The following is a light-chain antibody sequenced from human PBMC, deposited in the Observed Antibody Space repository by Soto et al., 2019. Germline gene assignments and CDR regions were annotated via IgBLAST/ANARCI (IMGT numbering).Light chain of an antibody. CDR2: DAA. V-gene: IGKV1-39*01. CDR1: QNIDSY. Sequence: DIQMTQSPSSLSASVGDRVTITCRASQNIDSYLNWYRQRPGKAPKLLIHDAASLQSGVPSRFSGSGSGTDFALTINSLQPEDFATIYCQQTYTTPWTVXQGTKLYIK. CDR3: QQTYTTPWT. J-gene: IGKJ1*01.